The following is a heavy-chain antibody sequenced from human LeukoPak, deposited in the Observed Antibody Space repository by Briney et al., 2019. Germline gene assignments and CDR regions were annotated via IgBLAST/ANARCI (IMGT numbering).Heavy chain of an antibody. CDR1: GGTFSSYA. D-gene: IGHD3-9*01. CDR2: IIPIFGTA. V-gene: IGHV1-69*01. CDR3: ARGEAIYDILTGYYPDPFDY. Sequence: SVKVSCKASGGTFSSYAISWVRQAPGQGREWMGGIIPIFGTANYAQKFQGSVTITADESTSTAYMELSSLRSEDTAVYYCARGEAIYDILTGYYPDPFDYWGQGTLVTVSS. J-gene: IGHJ4*02.